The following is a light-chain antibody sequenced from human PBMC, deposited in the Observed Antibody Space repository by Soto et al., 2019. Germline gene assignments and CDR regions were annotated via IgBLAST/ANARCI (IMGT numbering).Light chain of an antibody. CDR3: QQYSSYSLPT. J-gene: IGKJ4*01. CDR2: KAS. CDR1: QNINTW. Sequence: DIQMTQSPSTVSASVGDRVTITCRASQNINTWLAWYQQKPGKAPKLLILKASSLESGVPSRFSGSGSGTEFTLTISSLQPDDLATYYCQQYSSYSLPTFGGGTKVDI. V-gene: IGKV1-5*03.